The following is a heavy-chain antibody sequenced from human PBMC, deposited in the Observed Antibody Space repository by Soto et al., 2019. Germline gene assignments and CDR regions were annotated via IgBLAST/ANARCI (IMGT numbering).Heavy chain of an antibody. V-gene: IGHV4-30-4*01. CDR2: IYYSGST. CDR3: ASQWLRLGMDV. CDR1: GGSISSGDYY. J-gene: IGHJ6*02. D-gene: IGHD5-12*01. Sequence: SETLSLTCTVSGGSISSGDYYWSWIRQPPGKGLEWIGYIYYSGSTYYNPSLKSRVTISVDTSKNQFSLKLSSVTDADTAVYYCASQWLRLGMDVWGQGTTVTV.